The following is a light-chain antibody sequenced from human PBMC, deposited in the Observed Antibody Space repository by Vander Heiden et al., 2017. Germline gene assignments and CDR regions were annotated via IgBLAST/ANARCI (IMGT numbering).Light chain of an antibody. Sequence: IQMTQSPSSLSASVGDRVTITCRASQSISSYLNWYQQKPGKAPKLLIYAASSLQSGVPSRFSGSGSGTDFTLTISSLQPEDFATYYCQQSYSNLWTFGQGTKVEIK. J-gene: IGKJ1*01. CDR1: QSISSY. CDR2: AAS. CDR3: QQSYSNLWT. V-gene: IGKV1-39*01.